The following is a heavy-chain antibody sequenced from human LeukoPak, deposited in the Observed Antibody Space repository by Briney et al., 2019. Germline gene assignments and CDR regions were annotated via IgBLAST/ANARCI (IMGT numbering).Heavy chain of an antibody. J-gene: IGHJ4*02. Sequence: SETQSLTCGVSGDSISNYYSSWIQHPPGRGLEWIGNVYCSRSTNYNHGIKSRVTISVDTSENQLSLKLSSVTAADKDVYYCARGPTTYYFDYWGQGTLVTVSS. CDR1: GDSISNYY. D-gene: IGHD1-1*01. CDR2: VYCSRST. V-gene: IGHV4-59*01. CDR3: ARGPTTYYFDY.